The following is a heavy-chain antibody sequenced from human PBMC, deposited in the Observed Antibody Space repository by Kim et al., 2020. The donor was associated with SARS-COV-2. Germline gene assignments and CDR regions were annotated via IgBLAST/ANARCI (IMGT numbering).Heavy chain of an antibody. V-gene: IGHV6-1*01. D-gene: IGHD2-15*01. Sequence: VSVKSRITINTATSKNQFSLQLNSVTPEDTAVYYCARASRRYGSYGMDVWGQGTTVTVSS. J-gene: IGHJ6*02. CDR3: ARASRRYGSYGMDV.